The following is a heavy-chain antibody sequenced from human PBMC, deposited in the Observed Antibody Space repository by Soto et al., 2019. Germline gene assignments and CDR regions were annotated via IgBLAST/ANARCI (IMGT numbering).Heavy chain of an antibody. V-gene: IGHV4-34*01. J-gene: IGHJ6*02. Sequence: SHTLSLTFAVYRGDFSGYYWNWLLQPPGKGLEWIVKINHSGSTNYNPSLKRRVTISVDTSKNQFSLKLSSVTAADTAVYYCARGQGVTYYYYGMDVLGQGTTVT. CDR2: INHSGST. D-gene: IGHD2-21*02. CDR1: RGDFSGYY. CDR3: ARGQGVTYYYYGMDV.